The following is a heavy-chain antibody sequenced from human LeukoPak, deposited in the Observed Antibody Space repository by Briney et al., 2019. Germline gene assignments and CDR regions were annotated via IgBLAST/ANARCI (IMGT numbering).Heavy chain of an antibody. V-gene: IGHV1-18*01. CDR3: ARGATQGRGGYRNNWFDP. D-gene: IGHD2-15*01. Sequence: ASVKVSCKASGYTFTSYGISWVRQAPGQGLEWMGWISAYNGNTNYAQKLQGRVTMTTDTSTSTAYMELRSLRSDDTAVYYCARGATQGRGGYRNNWFDPWGQGTLVTVSS. CDR2: ISAYNGNT. CDR1: GYTFTSYG. J-gene: IGHJ5*02.